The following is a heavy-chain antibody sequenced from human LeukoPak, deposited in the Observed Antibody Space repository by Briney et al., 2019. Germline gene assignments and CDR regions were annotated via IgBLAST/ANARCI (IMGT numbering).Heavy chain of an antibody. CDR1: GDSVSSNSAA. Sequence: SQTLSLTCAISGDSVSSNSAAWNWIRQSPSRGLEWLGRTYYRSKWYNDYAVSVKSRITINPDTSKNQFSLQLNSVTPEDTAVYYCARDAPYSSSWYFNGFDYWGQGTLVTVSS. V-gene: IGHV6-1*01. J-gene: IGHJ4*02. CDR2: TYYRSKWYN. CDR3: ARDAPYSSSWYFNGFDY. D-gene: IGHD6-13*01.